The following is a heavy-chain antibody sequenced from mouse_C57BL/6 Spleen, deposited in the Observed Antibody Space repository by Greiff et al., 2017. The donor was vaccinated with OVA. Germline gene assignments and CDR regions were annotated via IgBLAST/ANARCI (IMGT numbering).Heavy chain of an antibody. Sequence: QVQLQQSGAELVRPGASVTLSCKASGYTFTDYEMHWVKQTPVHGLEWIGAIDPETGGTAYNQKFKGKAILTADKSSSTAYMELRSLTSEDSAVYYCTRRSYYYGSSYFDYWGQGTTLTVSS. D-gene: IGHD1-1*01. J-gene: IGHJ2*01. CDR2: IDPETGGT. CDR1: GYTFTDYE. V-gene: IGHV1-15*01. CDR3: TRRSYYYGSSYFDY.